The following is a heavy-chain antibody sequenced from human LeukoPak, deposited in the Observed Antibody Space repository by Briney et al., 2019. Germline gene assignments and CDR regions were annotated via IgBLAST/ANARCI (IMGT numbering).Heavy chain of an antibody. CDR3: ARGRTYYYDSSGYGAFDI. CDR1: GGTFSSYA. J-gene: IGHJ3*02. Sequence: ASVKVSCKASGGTFSSYAISWVRQAPGQGLEWMGRIIPIFGTANYAQKFQGRVTITTDESTSTAYMELSSLRSEVTAVYYCARGRTYYYDSSGYGAFDIWGQGTMVTVSS. V-gene: IGHV1-69*05. D-gene: IGHD3-22*01. CDR2: IIPIFGTA.